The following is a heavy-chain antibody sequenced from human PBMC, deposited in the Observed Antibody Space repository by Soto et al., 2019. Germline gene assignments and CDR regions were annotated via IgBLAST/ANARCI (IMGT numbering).Heavy chain of an antibody. CDR1: GFTFSSYA. CDR3: AKDVGSVVVVAATFDY. J-gene: IGHJ4*02. Sequence: GGSLRLSCAASGFTFSSYAMSWVRQAPGKGLEWVSAISGSGGSTYYADSVKGRFTISRDNSKNTLYLQMNSLRAEDTAVYYCAKDVGSVVVVAATFDYWGQGTLVTVSS. D-gene: IGHD2-15*01. V-gene: IGHV3-23*01. CDR2: ISGSGGST.